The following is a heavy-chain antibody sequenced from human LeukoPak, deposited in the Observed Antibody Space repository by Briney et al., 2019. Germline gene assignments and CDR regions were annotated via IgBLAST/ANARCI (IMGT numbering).Heavy chain of an antibody. CDR1: GFTFSDYF. CDR3: ASQQWLVPEYFQH. CDR2: INSDGNNI. J-gene: IGHJ1*01. Sequence: GGSLRLSCVTSGFTFSDYFMNWIRQAPGKGPEWLSFINSDGNNIYYRDSVKGRFTISRDNAKNSLYLQMNSLRAEDTAVYYCASQQWLVPEYFQHWGQGTLVTVSS. D-gene: IGHD6-19*01. V-gene: IGHV3-11*04.